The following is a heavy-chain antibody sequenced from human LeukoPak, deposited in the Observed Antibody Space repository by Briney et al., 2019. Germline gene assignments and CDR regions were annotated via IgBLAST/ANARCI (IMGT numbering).Heavy chain of an antibody. J-gene: IGHJ6*02. V-gene: IGHV4-39*01. D-gene: IGHD3-3*01. CDR2: IYYSGST. Sequence: PSETLSLTCTVSGGSISSSSSYWGWIRQPPGKGLERIGSIYYSGSTYYNPSLKSRVTISVDTSKNQFSLKLSSVTAADTAVYYCARHNSITIFGVVLYYGMDVWGQGTTVTVSS. CDR1: GGSISSSSSY. CDR3: ARHNSITIFGVVLYYGMDV.